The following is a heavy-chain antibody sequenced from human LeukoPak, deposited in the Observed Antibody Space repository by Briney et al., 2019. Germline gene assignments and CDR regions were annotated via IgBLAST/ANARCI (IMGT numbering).Heavy chain of an antibody. Sequence: PGGSLRLSCAASGFTFDDYAMHWVRQAPGKGLEWVSGISWNSGSIGYADSVKGRFTISRDNAKNTLYLQMNSLRAEDTAVYYCARGDSSGYYPRYFDYWGQGTLVTVSS. CDR1: GFTFDDYA. CDR3: ARGDSSGYYPRYFDY. CDR2: ISWNSGSI. J-gene: IGHJ4*02. V-gene: IGHV3-9*01. D-gene: IGHD3-22*01.